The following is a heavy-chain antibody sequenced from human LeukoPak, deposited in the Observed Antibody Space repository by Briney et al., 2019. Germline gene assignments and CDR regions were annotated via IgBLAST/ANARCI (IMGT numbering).Heavy chain of an antibody. CDR2: ISSSSSYI. CDR1: GFTFSSYS. V-gene: IGHV3-21*01. CDR3: ARDFRGTYSFDY. Sequence: GGSLRLSCAASGFTFSSYSMNWVRQAPGKGLEWVSSISSSSSYIYYADSVKGRFTISRDNAKNSLYLQMNSLRAEDTAVYYCARDFRGTYSFDYWGQGTLVTVSS. D-gene: IGHD1-26*01. J-gene: IGHJ4*02.